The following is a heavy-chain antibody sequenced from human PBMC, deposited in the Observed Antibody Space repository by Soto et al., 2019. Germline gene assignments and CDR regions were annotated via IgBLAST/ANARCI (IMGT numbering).Heavy chain of an antibody. D-gene: IGHD2-15*01. J-gene: IGHJ2*01. V-gene: IGHV3-9*01. Sequence: EVQLVESGGGLVQPGRSLRLSCAASGFTFDDYAMHWVRQPPGKGLEWVSGINWSSGSIGYADSVKGRFTISRDTAKNSLYLQMNSLRAEDTALYYCAKVGGVTTALYWYFDLWGRGTVVTVS. CDR1: GFTFDDYA. CDR2: INWSSGSI. CDR3: AKVGGVTTALYWYFDL.